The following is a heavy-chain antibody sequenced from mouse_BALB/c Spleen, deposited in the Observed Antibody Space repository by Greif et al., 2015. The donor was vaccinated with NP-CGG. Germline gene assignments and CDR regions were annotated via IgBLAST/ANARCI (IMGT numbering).Heavy chain of an antibody. J-gene: IGHJ3*01. CDR1: GYTFTSSW. V-gene: IGHV1S130*01. CDR2: IHPNSGNT. D-gene: IGHD2-1*01. CDR3: ARYGNYGAWFAY. Sequence: QVQLKESGSVLVRPGASVKLSCKASGYTFTSSWMHWAKQRPGQGLEWIGEIHPNSGNTNYNEKFKGKATLTVDTSSSTAYVDLSSLTSEDSAVYYCARYGNYGAWFAYWGQGTLVTVSA.